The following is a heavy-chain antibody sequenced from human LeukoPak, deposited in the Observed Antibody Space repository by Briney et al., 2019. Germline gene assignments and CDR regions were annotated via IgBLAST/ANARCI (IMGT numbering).Heavy chain of an antibody. V-gene: IGHV1-8*01. D-gene: IGHD2-2*01. CDR2: MDPNSGNT. CDR3: ARLSRYCSSTSCYLYGMDV. J-gene: IGHJ6*02. Sequence: ASVKVSCKASGYTFTSYDINWVRQATGQGLEWMGWMDPNSGNTGYAQKFQGRVTMTRTTSRSTAYMELSSLRSEDTALYYCARLSRYCSSTSCYLYGMDVWGQGTTVTVSS. CDR1: GYTFTSYD.